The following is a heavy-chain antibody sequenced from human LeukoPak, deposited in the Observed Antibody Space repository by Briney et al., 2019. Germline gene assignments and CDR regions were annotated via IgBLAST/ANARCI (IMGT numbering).Heavy chain of an antibody. D-gene: IGHD2-2*01. CDR2: IYYSGST. CDR3: ARGMGEDIVVVPAAMYSFDY. V-gene: IGHV4-59*12. CDR1: GGSISSYY. J-gene: IGHJ4*02. Sequence: SETLSLTCTVSGGSISSYYWSWIRQPPGKGLEWIGYIYYSGSTNYNPSLKSRVTISVDTSKNQFSLKLSSVTAADTAVYYCARGMGEDIVVVPAAMYSFDYWGQGTLVTVSS.